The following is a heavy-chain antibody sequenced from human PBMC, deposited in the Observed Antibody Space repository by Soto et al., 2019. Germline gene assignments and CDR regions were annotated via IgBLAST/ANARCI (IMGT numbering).Heavy chain of an antibody. CDR3: ARGTSVAKAFDV. J-gene: IGHJ3*01. CDR1: GDSVSNNIAS. D-gene: IGHD2-15*01. CDR2: TFYGSKWYF. Sequence: SQTLSLTCAISGDSVSNNIASWNWVRQSPSRGLEWLGRTFYGSKWYFDYAVSMKSRIIVNPDTSRNQFSLELNSVTPEDTAVYFCARGTSVAKAFDVWGQGTVVTVSS. V-gene: IGHV6-1*01.